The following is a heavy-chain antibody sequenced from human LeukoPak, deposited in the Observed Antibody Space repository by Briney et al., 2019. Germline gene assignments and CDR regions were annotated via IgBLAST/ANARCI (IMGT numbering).Heavy chain of an antibody. D-gene: IGHD4-17*01. CDR3: ARAQYSEYGWDS. V-gene: IGHV4-59*01. Sequence: SETLSLTCTVSGDSISDYYWSWIRQPPGKGLEWIGYMSYSGGSNYNPSLKSRVTISVDPAKNQCSLRLNSVTAADTAVYYCARAQYSEYGWDSWGQGTLIIVSS. CDR1: GDSISDYY. CDR2: MSYSGGS. J-gene: IGHJ4*02.